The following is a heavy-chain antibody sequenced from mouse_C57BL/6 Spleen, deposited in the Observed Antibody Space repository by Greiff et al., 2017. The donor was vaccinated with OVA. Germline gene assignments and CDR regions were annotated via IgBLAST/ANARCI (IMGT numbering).Heavy chain of an antibody. CDR1: GFTFSDYG. Sequence: EVKVVESGGGLVKPGGSLKLSCAASGFTFSDYGMHWVRQAPEKGLEWVAYISSGSSTIYYADTVKGRFTISRDNAKNTLFLQMTSLRSEDTAMYYCARRWDETWFAYWGQGTLVTVSA. V-gene: IGHV5-17*01. CDR3: ARRWDETWFAY. CDR2: ISSGSSTI. D-gene: IGHD4-1*01. J-gene: IGHJ3*01.